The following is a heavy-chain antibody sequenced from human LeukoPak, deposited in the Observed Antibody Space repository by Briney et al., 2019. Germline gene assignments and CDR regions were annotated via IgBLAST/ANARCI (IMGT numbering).Heavy chain of an antibody. CDR2: IKSDGTGI. CDR3: VRGQTIDY. J-gene: IGHJ4*02. Sequence: RLGGSLRLSRAASGFTFSDYWMYWVRQAPGKGLVWVSRIKSDGTGILYADFVEGRFTISRDNAKNALYMQMTSLRDEDTAVYYCVRGQTIDYWGQGTLVTVSS. CDR1: GFTFSDYW. V-gene: IGHV3-74*01.